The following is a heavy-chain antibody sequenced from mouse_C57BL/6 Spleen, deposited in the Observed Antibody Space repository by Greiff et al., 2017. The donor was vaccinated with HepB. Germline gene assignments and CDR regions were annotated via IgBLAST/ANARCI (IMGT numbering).Heavy chain of an antibody. D-gene: IGHD3-2*02. CDR1: GYTFTSYW. CDR2: INPSNGGT. CDR3: ARSRTAQATPLDY. J-gene: IGHJ2*01. Sequence: QVQLQQPGTELVKPGASVKLSCKASGYTFTSYWMHWVKQRPGQGLEWIGNINPSNGGTNYNEKFKSKATLTVDKSSRTAYMQLSSLTSEDSAVYYCARSRTAQATPLDYWGQGTTLTVSS. V-gene: IGHV1-53*01.